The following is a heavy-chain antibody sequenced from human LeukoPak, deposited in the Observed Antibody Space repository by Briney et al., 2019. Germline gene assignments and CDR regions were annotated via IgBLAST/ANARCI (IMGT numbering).Heavy chain of an antibody. J-gene: IGHJ4*02. CDR3: TTAGGNRFGELYHY. V-gene: IGHV3-15*01. D-gene: IGHD3-10*01. Sequence: PGGSLRLSCAASGFTFSNAWMSWVRQAPGKGLEWVGRIKSKTDGGTTDYAAPVKGRFTISRDDSKNTLYLQMNSLKTEDTAVYYCTTAGGNRFGELYHYWGQGTLVTVSS. CDR2: IKSKTDGGTT. CDR1: GFTFSNAW.